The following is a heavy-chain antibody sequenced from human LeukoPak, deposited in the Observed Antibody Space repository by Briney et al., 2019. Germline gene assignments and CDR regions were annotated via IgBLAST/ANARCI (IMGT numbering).Heavy chain of an antibody. CDR3: AREGAAALDC. J-gene: IGHJ4*02. CDR2: ISSNGGST. V-gene: IGHV3-64*04. D-gene: IGHD6-13*01. CDR1: GSTFSSYA. Sequence: GGSLRLSCSASGSTFSSYAMHWVRQAPGKGLEYVSAISSNGGSTYYATSVKGRFTISRDNSKNTLYLQMNSLRAVDTAVYYCAREGAAALDCWGQGTLVTVSS.